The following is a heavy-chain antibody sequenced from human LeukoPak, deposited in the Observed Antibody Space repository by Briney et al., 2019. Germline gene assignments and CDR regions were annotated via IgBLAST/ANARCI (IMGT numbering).Heavy chain of an antibody. V-gene: IGHV4-34*01. D-gene: IGHD1-26*01. CDR1: GGSFSGYY. J-gene: IGHJ4*02. CDR2: INHSGST. Sequence: SETLSLTCAVYGGSFSGYYWSWIRQPPGKGLEWIGEINHSGSTNYNPSLKSRVTISVDTSKNQFSLKLSSVTAADTAVYYCAILYSGSSLFDYWGQGTLVTVSS. CDR3: AILYSGSSLFDY.